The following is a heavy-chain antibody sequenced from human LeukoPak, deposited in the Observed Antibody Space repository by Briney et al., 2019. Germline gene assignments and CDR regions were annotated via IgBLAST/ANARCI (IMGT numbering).Heavy chain of an antibody. CDR1: GGPISSSSYY. V-gene: IGHV4-61*01. CDR2: IYYSGST. D-gene: IGHD4-23*01. CDR3: ARDLYGGNSGWFDP. Sequence: SETLSLTCTVSGGPISSSSYYWGWIRQPPGKGLEWIGYIYYSGSTNYNPSLKSRVTISVDASKNQFSLKLSSVTAADTAVYYCARDLYGGNSGWFDPWGQGTLVTVSS. J-gene: IGHJ5*02.